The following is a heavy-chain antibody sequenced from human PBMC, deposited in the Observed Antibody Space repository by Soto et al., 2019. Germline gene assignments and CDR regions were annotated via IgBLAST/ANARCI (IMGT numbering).Heavy chain of an antibody. V-gene: IGHV3-49*04. D-gene: IGHD1-26*01. CDR1: GFTFADYA. CDR3: VRSPVVGVPGYFDY. Sequence: ALRLSCTTSGFTFADYAMGWVRQAPGKGLEWVGFIRSRGLGVTAEYSASVKGRLTISRDDSKGIAYLQMDSLKTEDTAVYYCVRSPVVGVPGYFDYWGQGTLVTVYS. CDR2: IRSRGLGVTA. J-gene: IGHJ4*02.